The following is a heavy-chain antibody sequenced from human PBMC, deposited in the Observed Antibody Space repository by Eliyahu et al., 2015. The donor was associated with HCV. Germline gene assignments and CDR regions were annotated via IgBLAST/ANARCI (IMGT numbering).Heavy chain of an antibody. CDR1: GYTFTTHG. J-gene: IGHJ4*02. CDR2: ISAXNXDT. Sequence: QVQLVQSGTEVKKPGASVKVSCKASGYTFTTHGIXWVRQAPGQGPEWMXWISAXNXDTXYAQKLQGRVTMTTDTXTSTAYMELRGLRSDDTAVYYCAKGASQIRGLDYWGQGTLVTVSS. D-gene: IGHD3-10*01. V-gene: IGHV1-18*01. CDR3: AKGASQIRGLDY.